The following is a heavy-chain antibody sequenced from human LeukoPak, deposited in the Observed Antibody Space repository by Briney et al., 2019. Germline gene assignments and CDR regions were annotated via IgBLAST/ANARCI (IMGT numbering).Heavy chain of an antibody. CDR1: GFTFSSYW. CDR3: AKDFRKRPTTYYYDSSGQD. J-gene: IGHJ4*02. CDR2: ISGSGGST. D-gene: IGHD3-22*01. V-gene: IGHV3-23*01. Sequence: PGGSLRLSCAASGFTFSSYWMTWVRQAPGKGLEWVSAISGSGGSTYYADSVKGRFTISRDNSKNTLYLQMNSLRAEDTAVYYCAKDFRKRPTTYYYDSSGQDWGQGTLVTVSS.